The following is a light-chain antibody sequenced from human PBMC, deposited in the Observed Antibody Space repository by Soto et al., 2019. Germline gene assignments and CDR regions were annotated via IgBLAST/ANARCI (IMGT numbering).Light chain of an antibody. J-gene: IGLJ1*01. CDR1: SSNIGAGYD. Sequence: QSVLTQPPSVSGAPGQRVTISCTGTSSNIGAGYDVHWYQQLPGTAPKLLIYFSTFRPSGVPDRFSGSKSGTSASLAITGLRAEDEADHYCQSYDSSLSGCVFGTGTKLTVL. CDR3: QSYDSSLSGCV. V-gene: IGLV1-40*01. CDR2: FST.